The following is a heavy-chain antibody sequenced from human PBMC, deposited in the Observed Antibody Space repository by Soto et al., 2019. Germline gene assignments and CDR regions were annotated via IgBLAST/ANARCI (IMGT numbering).Heavy chain of an antibody. D-gene: IGHD3-9*01. CDR2: INPNSGGT. V-gene: IGHV1-2*02. J-gene: IGHJ6*02. CDR1: GYTFTGYC. CDR3: ARDFSRLRYFEGKWAGMDV. Sequence: ASVKVSCKASGYTFTGYCMHWVRQAPGQGLEWMGWINPNSGGTNYAQKFQGRVTMTRDTSISTAYMELSRLRSDDTAVYYCARDFSRLRYFEGKWAGMDVWGQ.